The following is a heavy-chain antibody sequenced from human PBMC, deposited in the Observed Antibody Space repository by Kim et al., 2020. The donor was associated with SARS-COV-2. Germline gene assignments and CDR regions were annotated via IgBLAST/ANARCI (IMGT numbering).Heavy chain of an antibody. D-gene: IGHD2-2*02. CDR1: GGSISSSSYY. V-gene: IGHV4-39*01. Sequence: SETLSLTCTVSGGSISSSSYYWGWIRQPPGKGLEWFGSIYYSGSTYYNPSLKSRVTISVDTSKNQFSLKLSSVTAADTAVYYCARQGYCSSTSCYNGVGYNWFDPWGQGTLVTVSS. CDR2: IYYSGST. J-gene: IGHJ5*02. CDR3: ARQGYCSSTSCYNGVGYNWFDP.